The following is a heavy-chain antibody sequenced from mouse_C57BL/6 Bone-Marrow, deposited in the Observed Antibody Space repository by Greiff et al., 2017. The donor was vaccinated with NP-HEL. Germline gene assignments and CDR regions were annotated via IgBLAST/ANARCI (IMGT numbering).Heavy chain of an antibody. J-gene: IGHJ2*01. CDR2: IRSKSNNYAT. CDR1: GFSFNTYA. V-gene: IGHV10-1*01. CDR3: VRGDYGSSYGGYFDY. D-gene: IGHD1-1*01. Sequence: DVMLVESGGGLVQPKGSLKLSCAASGFSFNTYAMNWVRQAPGKGLEWVARIRSKSNNYATYYADSVKDRFTISRDDSESMLYLQMNNLKTEDTAMYYCVRGDYGSSYGGYFDYWGQGTTLTVSS.